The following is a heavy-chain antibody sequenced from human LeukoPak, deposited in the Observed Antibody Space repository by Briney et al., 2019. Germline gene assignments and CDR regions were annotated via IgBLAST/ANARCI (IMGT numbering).Heavy chain of an antibody. CDR2: ISSSGFTI. J-gene: IGHJ4*02. CDR3: ARVRRFGGSFGLGCIDY. Sequence: PGGSLRLSCAASGFTFSDYSMTWIRQAAGKGLEWVSYISSSGFTIYYADSVKGRFTISRDNAKNSLFLQMNSLRAEDTAVYYCARVRRFGGSFGLGCIDYWGQGTLVTVSS. CDR1: GFTFSDYS. V-gene: IGHV3-11*04. D-gene: IGHD3-10*01.